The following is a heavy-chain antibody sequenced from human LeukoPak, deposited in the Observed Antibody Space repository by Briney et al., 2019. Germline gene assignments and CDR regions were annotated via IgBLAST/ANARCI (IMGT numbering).Heavy chain of an antibody. CDR1: GGSISSYY. Sequence: MSSETLSLTCTVSGGSISSYYWSWIRQPPGKGLEWIGYIYYSGSTNYNPSLKSRVTISVDTSKNQFSLKLSSVTAADTAVYYCARDNYNWFDPWGQGTLVTVSS. J-gene: IGHJ5*02. V-gene: IGHV4-59*01. CDR3: ARDNYNWFDP. D-gene: IGHD1-20*01. CDR2: IYYSGST.